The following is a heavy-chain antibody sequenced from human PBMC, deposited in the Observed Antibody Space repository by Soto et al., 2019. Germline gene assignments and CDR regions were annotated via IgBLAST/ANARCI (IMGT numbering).Heavy chain of an antibody. CDR3: VTGFWSGYYRPHYYYYGMDV. CDR2: IYPGDSDT. D-gene: IGHD3-3*01. V-gene: IGHV5-51*01. J-gene: IGHJ6*02. Sequence: GESLKISCKGSGYSFTSYWIGWVRQMPGKGLEWMGIIYPGDSDTRYSPSFQGQVTISADKSISTAYLQWSSLKASDTAMYYCVTGFWSGYYRPHYYYYGMDVWGRGTTVTVSS. CDR1: GYSFTSYW.